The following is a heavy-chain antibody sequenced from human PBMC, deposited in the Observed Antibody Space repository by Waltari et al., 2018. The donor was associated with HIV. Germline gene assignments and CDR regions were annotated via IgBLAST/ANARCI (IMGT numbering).Heavy chain of an antibody. Sequence: EVQLVESGGGLVRPGGSLRLSCAAPVFPFSTSNMNWFRQAPGKGLEWVSSISSVGSYIYYPDSFKGRFTISRDNAKNSLYLQMNSLRAEDTAVYYCAGGGYDYAWGTYRPFDYWGQGTLVTVSS. V-gene: IGHV3-21*03. J-gene: IGHJ4*02. CDR1: VFPFSTSN. D-gene: IGHD3-16*02. CDR2: ISSVGSYI. CDR3: AGGGYDYAWGTYRPFDY.